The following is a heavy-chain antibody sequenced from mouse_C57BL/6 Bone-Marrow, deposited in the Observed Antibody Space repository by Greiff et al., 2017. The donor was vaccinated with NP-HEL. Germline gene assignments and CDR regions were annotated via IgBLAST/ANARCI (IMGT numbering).Heavy chain of an antibody. Sequence: VQLQESGAELVRPGTSVKLSCKASGYTFTSYWMHWVKQRPGQGLEWIGVIDPSDSYTNYNQKFKGKATLTVDTSSSTAYMQLSSLTSEDSAVYYCARGEGYAMDYWGQGTSVTVSS. CDR1: GYTFTSYW. CDR2: IDPSDSYT. J-gene: IGHJ4*01. V-gene: IGHV1-59*01. CDR3: ARGEGYAMDY.